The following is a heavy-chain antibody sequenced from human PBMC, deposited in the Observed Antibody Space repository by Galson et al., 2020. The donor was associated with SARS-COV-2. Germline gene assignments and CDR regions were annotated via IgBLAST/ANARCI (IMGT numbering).Heavy chain of an antibody. J-gene: IGHJ5*02. V-gene: IGHV4-39*01. CDR2: LDYSGST. CDR3: AGQDASGTYGDWWDP. D-gene: IGHD3-10*01. Sequence: SETLSLTCTVSGGSISSSAYYWGWIRQPPGKGLESIGGLDYSGSTYYNPSLKSRVTISVDTSKNQFSLKLASVTAADTAVYYCAGQDASGTYGDWWDPWGQGTLVTVSS. CDR1: GGSISSSAYY.